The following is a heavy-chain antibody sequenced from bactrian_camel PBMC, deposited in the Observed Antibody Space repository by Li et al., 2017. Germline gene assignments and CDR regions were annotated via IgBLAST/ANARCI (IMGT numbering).Heavy chain of an antibody. J-gene: IGHJ6*01. D-gene: IGHD1*01. CDR3: ARDSAGLAAWAFGN. CDR2: IGTNTANT. V-gene: IGHV3S1*01. Sequence: HVQLVESGGGAVQAGGSLRLSCAVSGSSPRWMGWFREAPGKGLEWVSVIGTNTANTNYTDSVKVRFTIFRDDAKNTVYLQMNSLIPEDTAEYYCARDSAGLAAWAFGNWGQGTQVTVS. CDR1: GSSPRW.